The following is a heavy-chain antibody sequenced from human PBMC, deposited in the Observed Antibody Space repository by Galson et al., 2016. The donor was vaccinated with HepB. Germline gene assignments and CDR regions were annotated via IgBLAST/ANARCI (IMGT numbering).Heavy chain of an antibody. CDR2: INTNTGKS. V-gene: IGHV7-4-1*02. J-gene: IGHJ3*02. CDR1: GYTVTTYA. D-gene: IGHD2-2*01. CDR3: ARDMGYCSSTSCYVTAFDM. Sequence: SVKVSCKASGYTVTTYAMNWVRQAPGQGLEWMGWINTNTGKSTYAQGFTGRFVFSLDTSVTTTYLQISGLKAEDTAVYYFARDMGYCSSTSCYVTAFDMWGQGTMITVSA.